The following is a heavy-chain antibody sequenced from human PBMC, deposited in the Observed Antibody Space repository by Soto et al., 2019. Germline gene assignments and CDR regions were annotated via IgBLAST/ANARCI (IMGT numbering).Heavy chain of an antibody. CDR2: TYDSGST. J-gene: IGHJ2*01. V-gene: IGHV4-30-4*01. CDR3: AREIIPLTTDWYFDL. Sequence: QVQLQESGPGLVKPSETLSLTCTVSGGSISGGGYYWSWIRQPPGKGLEWIGYTYDSGSTYYNPSLKSRISKAVDTSKTQFSLRLTSVTAADTAVYYCAREIIPLTTDWYFDLWGRGTLVTVSS. D-gene: IGHD4-17*01. CDR1: GGSISGGGYY.